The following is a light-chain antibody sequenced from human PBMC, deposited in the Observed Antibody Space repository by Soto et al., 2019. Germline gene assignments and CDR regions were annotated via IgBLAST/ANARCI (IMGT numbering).Light chain of an antibody. J-gene: IGLJ1*01. CDR1: SSDVGGYNY. CDR2: DVS. CDR3: GSYASSSTLYV. V-gene: IGLV2-14*01. Sequence: QRVRTHPAPGSGSPGQAITISCTGTSSDVGGYNYVSWYQQHSGKAPKLMIYDVSNRPSGVSNRFSGSKSGNTASLTISGLQAEDEADYYCGSYASSSTLYVFGTGTKVTVL.